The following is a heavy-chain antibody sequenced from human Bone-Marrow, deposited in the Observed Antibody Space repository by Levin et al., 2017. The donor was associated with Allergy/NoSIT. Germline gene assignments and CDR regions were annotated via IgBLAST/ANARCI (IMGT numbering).Heavy chain of an antibody. CDR3: ARDIQKLIAARGGMDV. J-gene: IGHJ6*02. CDR1: GFTFSSYA. V-gene: IGHV3-30-3*01. Sequence: GGSLRLSCAASGFTFSSYAMHWVRQAPGKGLEWVAVISYDGSNKYYADSVKGRFTISRDNSKNTLYLQMNSLRAEDTAVYYCARDIQKLIAARGGMDVWGQGTTVTVSS. CDR2: ISYDGSNK. D-gene: IGHD6-6*01.